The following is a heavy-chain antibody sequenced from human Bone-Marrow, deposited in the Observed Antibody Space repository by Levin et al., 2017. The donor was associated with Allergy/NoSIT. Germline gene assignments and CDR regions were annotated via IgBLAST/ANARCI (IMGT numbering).Heavy chain of an antibody. J-gene: IGHJ4*02. CDR1: GYLFTSYG. D-gene: IGHD6-6*01. CDR3: ARVLIAGRPGY. V-gene: IGHV1-18*01. Sequence: ASVKVSCKASGYLFTSYGISWLRQAPGQGPEWMGWISTENDKTNYAQKFQGRVTMTSDKSTNTGYMELRSLTSDDTAMYYCARVLIAGRPGYWGQGTRVTVSS. CDR2: ISTENDKT.